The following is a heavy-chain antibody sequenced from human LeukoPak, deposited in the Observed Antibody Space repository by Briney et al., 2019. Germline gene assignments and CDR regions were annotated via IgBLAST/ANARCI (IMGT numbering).Heavy chain of an antibody. CDR3: ARVPTPAKIAARRPLNWFDP. J-gene: IGHJ5*02. CDR2: IYYSWST. CDR1: GGSISSYY. V-gene: IGHV4-59*01. D-gene: IGHD6-6*01. Sequence: PSETLSLTCTVSGGSISSYYWSWIRQPPGKGLEWIGYIYYSWSTNYNPSLKSRVTISVDTSKNQFSLKLSSVTAADTAVYYCARVPTPAKIAARRPLNWFDPWGQGTLVTVSS.